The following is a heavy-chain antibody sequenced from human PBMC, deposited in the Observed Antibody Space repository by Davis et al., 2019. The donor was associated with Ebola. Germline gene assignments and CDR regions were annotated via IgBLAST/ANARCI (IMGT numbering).Heavy chain of an antibody. Sequence: PGGSLRLSCAASGFSFSNYGMHWVRQAPGKGLEWVAIIWYDGSYKYYADAVKGRFTISRENSKNTMYLQMNSLRAEDTAVYYCARDPSWGRDVWGQGTTVTVSS. J-gene: IGHJ6*02. CDR3: ARDPSWGRDV. V-gene: IGHV3-33*01. CDR2: IWYDGSYK. CDR1: GFSFSNYG.